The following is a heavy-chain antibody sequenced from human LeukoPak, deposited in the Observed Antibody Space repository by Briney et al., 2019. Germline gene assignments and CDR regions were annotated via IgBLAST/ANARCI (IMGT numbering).Heavy chain of an antibody. V-gene: IGHV1-18*01. J-gene: IGHJ4*02. Sequence: ASVTVSCTASGYTFTSYGISWVRQAPGQGLEWMGWISAYNGNTNYAQKLQGRVTMTTDTSTSTAYMELRSLRSDDTAVYYCARDAAGVYYDFWSGYYPHYWGQGTLVTVSS. D-gene: IGHD3-3*01. CDR3: ARDAAGVYYDFWSGYYPHY. CDR1: GYTFTSYG. CDR2: ISAYNGNT.